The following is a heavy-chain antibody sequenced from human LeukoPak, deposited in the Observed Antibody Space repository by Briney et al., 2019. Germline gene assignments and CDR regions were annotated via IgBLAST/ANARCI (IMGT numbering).Heavy chain of an antibody. J-gene: IGHJ6*03. CDR2: IKRDGSEK. V-gene: IGHV3-7*01. Sequence: PGGSLRLSCAASGFTFSSYWMSWVRQAPGKGLEWVANIKRDGSEKYYVDSVKGRFTISRDNAKNSLYLQMNSLRAEDTAVYYCARVRNYDHYYMDVWGKGTTVTVSS. CDR3: ARVRNYDHYYMDV. CDR1: GFTFSSYW.